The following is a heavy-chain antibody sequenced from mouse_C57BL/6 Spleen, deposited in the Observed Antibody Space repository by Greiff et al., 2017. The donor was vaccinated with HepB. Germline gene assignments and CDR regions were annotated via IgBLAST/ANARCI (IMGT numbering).Heavy chain of an antibody. CDR1: GYTFTSYW. CDR3: ARSPGADY. V-gene: IGHV1-76*01. D-gene: IGHD4-1*01. CDR2: IYPGSGNT. Sequence: VQLQQPGAELVKPGASVKMSCKASGYTFTSYWITWVKQRPGQGLEWIARIYPGSGNTYYNEKFKGKATLTAEKSSSTAYMQLSSLTSEDSAVYFCARSPGADYWGQGTTLTVSS. J-gene: IGHJ2*01.